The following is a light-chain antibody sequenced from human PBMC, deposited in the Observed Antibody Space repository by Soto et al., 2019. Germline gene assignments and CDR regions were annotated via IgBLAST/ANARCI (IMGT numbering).Light chain of an antibody. Sequence: EKVMTQSPATLSMSPGERATLTCRASKSVSSFLAWYQQKPGQAPNLLIYGASTRATGIPARFSGSGSGTEFTLTISSLQSEDFAVYYCQQYSNWPSWTVGQGTKVDIK. J-gene: IGKJ1*01. V-gene: IGKV3-15*01. CDR1: KSVSSF. CDR2: GAS. CDR3: QQYSNWPSWT.